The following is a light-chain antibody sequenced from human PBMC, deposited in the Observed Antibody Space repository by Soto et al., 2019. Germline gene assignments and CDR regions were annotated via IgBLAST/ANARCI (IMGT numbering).Light chain of an antibody. CDR1: QDIRNA. V-gene: IGKV1-17*01. Sequence: DIQMTQSPPSLSASVGDRVIIACRASQDIRNALGWYQQKPGQAPKRLISGASSLQSGVPSRFSGSGSGTESTLTISSLQPGDFATYYCLQHHNYPPTFGRGTRVEIK. J-gene: IGKJ1*01. CDR3: LQHHNYPPT. CDR2: GAS.